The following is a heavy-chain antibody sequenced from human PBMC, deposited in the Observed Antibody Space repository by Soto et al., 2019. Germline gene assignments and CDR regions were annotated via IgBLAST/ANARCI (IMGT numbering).Heavy chain of an antibody. CDR3: ARGSGPMIEWH. Sequence: ASLKVSCKASGYTFTSYAMHWVRQAPGQRLEWMGWINAGNGNTKYSQKFQGRVTITRDTSASTAYMELSSLRSEDTAVYYCARGSGPMIEWHWGQGTTVTVSS. J-gene: IGHJ6*02. V-gene: IGHV1-3*01. D-gene: IGHD3-22*01. CDR1: GYTFTSYA. CDR2: INAGNGNT.